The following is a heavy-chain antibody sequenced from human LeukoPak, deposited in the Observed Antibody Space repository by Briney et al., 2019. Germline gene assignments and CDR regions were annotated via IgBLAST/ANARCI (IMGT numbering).Heavy chain of an antibody. Sequence: PGGSLRLSCAASGFTVSSNYMSWVRQAPGKGLEWVSVIYSGGSTYYADSVKGRFTISRDNSKNTLYLQMNSLRAEDTAVYYCAREETLGYCSGGSCYVFGMDVWGQGTTVTVSS. CDR1: GFTVSSNY. CDR3: AREETLGYCSGGSCYVFGMDV. CDR2: IYSGGST. J-gene: IGHJ6*02. V-gene: IGHV3-53*01. D-gene: IGHD2-15*01.